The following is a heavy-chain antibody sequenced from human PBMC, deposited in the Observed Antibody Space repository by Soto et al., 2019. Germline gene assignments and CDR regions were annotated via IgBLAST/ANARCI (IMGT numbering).Heavy chain of an antibody. J-gene: IGHJ6*02. CDR3: ATVGDIVLVPAADYYYGMDV. D-gene: IGHD2-2*01. CDR1: GYTLTELS. CDR2: FDPEDGET. Sequence: QVKLVQSGAEVKKPGASVKVSCKVSGYTLTELSMHWVRQAPGKGLEWMGGFDPEDGETIYAQKFQGRVTMTEDTSTDTAHMELSSLRSEDTAVYYCATVGDIVLVPAADYYYGMDVWGQGTTVTVSS. V-gene: IGHV1-24*01.